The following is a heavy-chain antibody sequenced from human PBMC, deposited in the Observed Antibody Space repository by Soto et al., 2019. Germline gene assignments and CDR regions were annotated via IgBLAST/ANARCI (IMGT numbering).Heavy chain of an antibody. CDR2: IIPIFGTA. CDR1: GGAFSSYA. V-gene: IGHV1-69*13. D-gene: IGHD6-13*01. Sequence: GASVKVSCKASGGAFSSYAISWVRQAPGQGLEWMGGIIPIFGTANYAQKFQGRVTITADESTSTAYMELSSLRSEDTAVYYCARAGQQLVVYGMDVWGQGTTVTVSS. J-gene: IGHJ6*02. CDR3: ARAGQQLVVYGMDV.